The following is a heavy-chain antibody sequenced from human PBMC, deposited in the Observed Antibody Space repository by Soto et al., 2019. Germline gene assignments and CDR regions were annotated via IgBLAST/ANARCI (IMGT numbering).Heavy chain of an antibody. Sequence: TLSLTCAVSGGSIGSGGYSWSWIRQPPGKGLEWIGYIYHSGSTYYNPSLKSRVTISVDRSKNQFSLKLSSVTATDTAVYYCARVPAPWGQGTLVTVS. J-gene: IGHJ5*02. V-gene: IGHV4-30-2*01. CDR3: ARVPAP. CDR1: GGSIGSGGYS. CDR2: IYHSGST.